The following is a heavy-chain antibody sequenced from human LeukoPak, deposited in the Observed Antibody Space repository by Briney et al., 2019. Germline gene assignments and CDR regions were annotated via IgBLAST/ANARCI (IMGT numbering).Heavy chain of an antibody. CDR1: GYTLTELS. CDR3: ATASYSSSRYALDY. CDR2: FDPEDGET. Sequence: VASVKVSCKVSGYTLTELSMHWVRQAPGKGLEWMGGFDPEDGETIYAQKFQGRVTMTEDTSTDTAYMELSSLRSEDTAVYYCATASYSSSRYALDYWGQGTLVTVSS. V-gene: IGHV1-24*01. D-gene: IGHD6-13*01. J-gene: IGHJ4*02.